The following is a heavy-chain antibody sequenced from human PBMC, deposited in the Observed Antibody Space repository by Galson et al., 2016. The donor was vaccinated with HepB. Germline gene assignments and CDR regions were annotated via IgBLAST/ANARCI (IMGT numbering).Heavy chain of an antibody. CDR2: INPNSGGT. CDR1: GYTFTGYY. J-gene: IGHJ6*02. V-gene: IGHV1-2*04. CDR3: ARGESSSSWRDYYYYGMDV. Sequence: SVKVSCKASGYTFTGYYMHWVRQAPGQGLEWMGWINPNSGGTNYAQKFQGWVTMTRDTSISTAYMALRRPRSDDTAVYYCARGESSSSWRDYYYYGMDVWGQGTTVTVSS. D-gene: IGHD6-6*01.